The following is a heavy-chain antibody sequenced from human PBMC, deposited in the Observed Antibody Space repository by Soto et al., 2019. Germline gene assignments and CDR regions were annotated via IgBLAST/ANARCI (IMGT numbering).Heavy chain of an antibody. D-gene: IGHD1-26*01. CDR2: INHSRST. CDR1: GGSFSGYY. Sequence: QVRLQQWGAGLLKPSETLSLTCAVYGGSFSGYYWSWIRQPPGTELEWIGEINHSRSTNYNPSLKSRVTISVDTSKNQFSLKLSSVTAADTAVYYCARGSPIVDAGAFDIWGQGTKVTVSS. J-gene: IGHJ3*02. CDR3: ARGSPIVDAGAFDI. V-gene: IGHV4-34*01.